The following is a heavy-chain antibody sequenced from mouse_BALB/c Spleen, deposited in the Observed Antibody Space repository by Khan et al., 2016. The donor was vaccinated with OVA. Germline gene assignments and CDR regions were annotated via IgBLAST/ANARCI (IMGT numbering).Heavy chain of an antibody. J-gene: IGHJ1*01. Sequence: VQLQESGPDLVKPSQSLSLTCTVTGYSITSGYSWHWIRQFPGNKLEWIGYIHYSGTTNYNPSLKSRISITRDTSKNQFFLQLNSVTTEDTATYYCARSGTTVVAYWYFDVWGAGTTVTVSS. CDR2: IHYSGTT. CDR1: GYSITSGYS. V-gene: IGHV3-1*02. CDR3: ARSGTTVVAYWYFDV. D-gene: IGHD1-1*01.